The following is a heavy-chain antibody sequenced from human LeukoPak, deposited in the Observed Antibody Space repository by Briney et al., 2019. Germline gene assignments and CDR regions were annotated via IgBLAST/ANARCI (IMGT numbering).Heavy chain of an antibody. CDR2: IYPGDSDP. Sequence: GESLKISCKASGYSFTTYWIGWVRQMPGKGLEWVGIIYPGDSDPRYSPSFQGQVTISADKSISTAYLQWSSLKASDSAMYYCARHGLGSSWFGFDYWGQGTLVTVSS. V-gene: IGHV5-51*01. D-gene: IGHD6-13*01. J-gene: IGHJ4*02. CDR1: GYSFTTYW. CDR3: ARHGLGSSWFGFDY.